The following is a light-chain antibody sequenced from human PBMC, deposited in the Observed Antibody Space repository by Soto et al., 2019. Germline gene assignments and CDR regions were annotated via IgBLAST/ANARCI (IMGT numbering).Light chain of an antibody. V-gene: IGLV2-14*01. J-gene: IGLJ1*01. CDR1: SSDVGGYNY. CDR3: SSYKSSSNYV. Sequence: QSVLTQPASVSGSPGQSITISCTGTSSDVGGYNYVSWYQQHPGKAPKLMIYDVSNRPSGVSNRFSGSKSGNTASLTISGLQAEDEADYYCSSYKSSSNYVFRTRTKVTVL. CDR2: DVS.